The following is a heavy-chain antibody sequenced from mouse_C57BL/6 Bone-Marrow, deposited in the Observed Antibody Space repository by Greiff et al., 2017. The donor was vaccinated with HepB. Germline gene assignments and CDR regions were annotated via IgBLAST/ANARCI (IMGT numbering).Heavy chain of an antibody. CDR3: ARASSYYYGSSYWYFDV. Sequence: QVQLQQSGAELARPGASVKLSCKASGYTFTSYGISWVKQRTGQGLEWIGEIYPRSGNTYYNEKFKGKATLPAAKSSSTAYMELRSLTSEDSAVYFCARASSYYYGSSYWYFDVWGTGTTVTVSS. J-gene: IGHJ1*03. D-gene: IGHD1-1*01. CDR2: IYPRSGNT. CDR1: GYTFTSYG. V-gene: IGHV1-81*01.